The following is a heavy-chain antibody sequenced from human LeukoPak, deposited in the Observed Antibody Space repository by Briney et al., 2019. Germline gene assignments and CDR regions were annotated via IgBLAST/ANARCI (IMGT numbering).Heavy chain of an antibody. D-gene: IGHD2-2*02. J-gene: IGHJ5*02. V-gene: IGHV3-48*01. CDR1: GVNFSDFY. Sequence: GGSLRLSCTVSGVNFSDFYMNWVRQAPGKGLEWVSYISSRSRTIYYADSVKGRFTISRDNAKNSLYLQMNSLRAEDTAVYYCARTGVPAAIVRWFDPWGQGTLVTVSS. CDR2: ISSRSRTI. CDR3: ARTGVPAAIVRWFDP.